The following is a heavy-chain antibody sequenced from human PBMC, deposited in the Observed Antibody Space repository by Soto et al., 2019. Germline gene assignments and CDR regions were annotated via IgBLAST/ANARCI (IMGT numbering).Heavy chain of an antibody. CDR2: INHSGST. Sequence: SKTLSLTCAVYGGSFSGYYWSWIRQPPGKGLEWIGEINHSGSTNYNPSLKSRVTISVDTSKNQFSLKLSSVTAADTAVYYCARGRTMVRGVIISTYSYYYMDVWGKGTTVTVSS. J-gene: IGHJ6*03. CDR3: ARGRTMVRGVIISTYSYYYMDV. D-gene: IGHD3-10*01. V-gene: IGHV4-34*01. CDR1: GGSFSGYY.